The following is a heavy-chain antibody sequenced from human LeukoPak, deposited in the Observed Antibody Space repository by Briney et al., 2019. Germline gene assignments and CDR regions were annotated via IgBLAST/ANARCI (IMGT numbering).Heavy chain of an antibody. Sequence: SETLSLTCTVSGGSISGYYWSWIRQPAGKGLEWIGRIYTSGSTNYNASLKSRVSMSVDTSKNQFSLKLSSVTAADTAVFYCARENSGSYREFDYWGQGTLVTV. J-gene: IGHJ4*02. V-gene: IGHV4-4*07. D-gene: IGHD1-26*01. CDR1: GGSISGYY. CDR2: IYTSGST. CDR3: ARENSGSYREFDY.